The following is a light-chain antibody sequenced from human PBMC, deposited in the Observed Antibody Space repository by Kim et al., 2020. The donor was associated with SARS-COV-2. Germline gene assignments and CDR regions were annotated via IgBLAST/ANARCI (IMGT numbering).Light chain of an antibody. J-gene: IGKJ4*01. V-gene: IGKV1-12*01. CDR2: SGS. CDR1: QDINTW. CDR3: QQSDSFPLT. Sequence: DIQMTQSPSSVSASVGDRVTMTCRASQDINTWLAWYQQKPGQAPKLLIYSGSDLESGTPSRFSGTGSGTDFTLTINSLQSEDFATYYCQQSDSFPLTFGAGTKVDIK.